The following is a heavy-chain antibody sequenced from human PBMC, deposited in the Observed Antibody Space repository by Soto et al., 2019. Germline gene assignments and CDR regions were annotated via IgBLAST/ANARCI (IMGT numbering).Heavy chain of an antibody. CDR3: ARDCSSTSCPPYGMDV. Sequence: QVQLVQSGAEVKKPGSSVKVSCKASGGTFSSYAISWVRQAPGQGLEWMGGIIPIFGTANYAQKFQGRVTITEDKSTSTAYMELSSLRSEDTAVYYCARDCSSTSCPPYGMDVWGQGTTVTVSS. V-gene: IGHV1-69*06. CDR1: GGTFSSYA. D-gene: IGHD2-2*01. J-gene: IGHJ6*02. CDR2: IIPIFGTA.